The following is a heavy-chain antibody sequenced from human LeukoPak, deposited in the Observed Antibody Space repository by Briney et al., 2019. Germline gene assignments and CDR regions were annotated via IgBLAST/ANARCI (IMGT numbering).Heavy chain of an antibody. CDR1: GLTVSSNY. CDR2: IHSGGST. CDR3: ARGQQPFDY. D-gene: IGHD6-13*01. J-gene: IGHJ4*02. Sequence: GGSLRLSCAASGLTVSSNYMNWVRQAPGKRLEWVSVIHSGGSTYYADSVKGRFTISRDNSKNTLYLQLNSLRADDTAVYYCARGQQPFDYWGQGTLVTVSS. V-gene: IGHV3-53*01.